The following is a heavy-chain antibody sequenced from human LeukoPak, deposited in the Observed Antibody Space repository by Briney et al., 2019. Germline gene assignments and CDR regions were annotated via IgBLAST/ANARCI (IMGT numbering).Heavy chain of an antibody. D-gene: IGHD3-22*01. Sequence: ASVKVSCKASGYTFTAYYIHWVRQAPGQGLEWMGIINPSGGRTSYAQKFQGRVTMTRDMSTSTVYMELSSLRSEDTAVYYCARCNYYDSSGYCDAFDIWGQGTMVTVSS. J-gene: IGHJ3*02. CDR3: ARCNYYDSSGYCDAFDI. V-gene: IGHV1-46*01. CDR1: GYTFTAYY. CDR2: INPSGGRT.